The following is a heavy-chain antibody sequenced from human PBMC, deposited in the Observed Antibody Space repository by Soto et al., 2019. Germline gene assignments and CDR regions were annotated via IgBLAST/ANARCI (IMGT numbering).Heavy chain of an antibody. CDR2: INGRSNYK. D-gene: IGHD1-26*01. V-gene: IGHV3-21*01. Sequence: GGSLILSCATSGFSFSTYNMNWVRPAPGKGLEWVSSINGRSNYKYYTDSVKGRFAISRDNPKNSLYLQMDSLRVEDTAVYYCVREDGLVGSNSAFDYWGQGTLVTVSS. J-gene: IGHJ4*02. CDR3: VREDGLVGSNSAFDY. CDR1: GFSFSTYN.